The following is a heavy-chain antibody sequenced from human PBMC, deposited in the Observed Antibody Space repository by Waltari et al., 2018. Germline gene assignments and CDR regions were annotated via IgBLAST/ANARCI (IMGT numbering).Heavy chain of an antibody. J-gene: IGHJ5*02. CDR1: GGSISSYY. V-gene: IGHV4-59*01. CDR2: IYYSGST. D-gene: IGHD2-2*01. CDR3: ARVNCSSTSCYGPNWFDR. Sequence: QVQLQESGPGLVKPSETLSLTCTASGGSISSYYWSWIRQPPGQGLEWIGYIYYSGSTNYIHALKIRVTISVDTSKNPFSLKLSSVTAADTAVYYGARVNCSSTSCYGPNWFDRGGQGTLVTVSS.